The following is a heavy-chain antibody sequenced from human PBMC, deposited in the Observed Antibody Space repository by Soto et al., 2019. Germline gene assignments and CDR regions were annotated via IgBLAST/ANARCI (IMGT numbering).Heavy chain of an antibody. CDR1: GGSINSGDHY. Sequence: SETLSLTXTVSGGSINSGDHYWSWLRQPPGKGLEWIGYIYYSGSTYYNPSLKSRLAISIDTSKNQFSLTLTSVTAADTAVYYCAREEALIVVPPGGIDYSFDSWGQGTLVTVSS. D-gene: IGHD3-22*01. J-gene: IGHJ4*02. V-gene: IGHV4-30-4*01. CDR3: AREEALIVVPPGGIDYSFDS. CDR2: IYYSGST.